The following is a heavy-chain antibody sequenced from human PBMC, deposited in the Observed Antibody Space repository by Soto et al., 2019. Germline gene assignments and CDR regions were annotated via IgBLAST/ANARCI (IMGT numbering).Heavy chain of an antibody. CDR2: IKRKADGGTT. CDR3: STEGYSSSWDLDY. Sequence: GGSTRLPCAESGFTISNAWMNWFRQAPEKGLEWVGRIKRKADGGTTNYAAPVKGRFTISRDDSKNTLYLQMNSLKTEDTAVYYCSTEGYSSSWDLDYWGQGTMVTVSS. V-gene: IGHV3-15*07. J-gene: IGHJ4*02. CDR1: GFTISNAW. D-gene: IGHD6-13*01.